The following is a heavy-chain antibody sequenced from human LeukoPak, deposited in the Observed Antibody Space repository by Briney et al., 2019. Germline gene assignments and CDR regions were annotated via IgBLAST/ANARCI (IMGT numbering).Heavy chain of an antibody. V-gene: IGHV3-30*18. CDR1: GFTFSSYG. Sequence: GGSLRLSCAASGFTFSSYGMHWVRQAPGKGLEWVAVISYDGSNKYYADSVKGRFTISRDNPKNTLYLQMNSLRAEDTAVYYCAKDRQDTAMDHWGQGTLVTVSS. D-gene: IGHD5-18*01. CDR2: ISYDGSNK. J-gene: IGHJ4*02. CDR3: AKDRQDTAMDH.